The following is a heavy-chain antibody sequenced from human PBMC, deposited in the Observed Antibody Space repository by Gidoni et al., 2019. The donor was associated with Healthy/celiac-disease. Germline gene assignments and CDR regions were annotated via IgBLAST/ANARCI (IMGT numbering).Heavy chain of an antibody. CDR3: AKDGAGSDYYYYGMDV. D-gene: IGHD3-10*01. J-gene: IGHJ6*02. V-gene: IGHV3-30*18. CDR2: ISYDGSNK. Sequence: QVQLVESGGGVVQPGRSLRPSCAAPGFTFISHGMHWVRQAPGKGLEWVAVISYDGSNKYYADSVKGRFTISRDNSKNTLYLQMNSLRAEDTAVYYCAKDGAGSDYYYYGMDVWGQGTTVTVSS. CDR1: GFTFISHG.